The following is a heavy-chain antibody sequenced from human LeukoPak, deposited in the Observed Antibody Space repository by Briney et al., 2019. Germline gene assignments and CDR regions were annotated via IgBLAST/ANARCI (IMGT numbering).Heavy chain of an antibody. CDR3: ARDPRAGYYGSGSYFGVAAFDI. CDR2: IYYSGST. Sequence: SETLSLTCTVSGGSISSSSYYWGWIRQPPGKGLEWIGSIYYSGSTYYNPSLKSRVTISVDTSKNQFSLKLSSVTAADTAVYYCARDPRAGYYGSGSYFGVAAFDIWGQGTMVTVSS. D-gene: IGHD3-10*01. V-gene: IGHV4-39*07. CDR1: GGSISSSSYY. J-gene: IGHJ3*02.